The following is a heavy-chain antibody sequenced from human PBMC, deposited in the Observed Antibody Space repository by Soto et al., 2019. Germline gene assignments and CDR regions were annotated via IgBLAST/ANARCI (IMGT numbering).Heavy chain of an antibody. CDR3: ASPRQGNYDFLSGYYALDY. Sequence: PSETLSLTCTVSGASISSSLSYWGWVRHPPGKGLEWIVSFYYTGVTYSTYYNPSLKSRVTISVDTSKSQFSLNLRSVTAADTAVYYCASPRQGNYDFLSGYYALDYWGQGTLVTVSS. J-gene: IGHJ4*02. CDR2: FYYTGVT. D-gene: IGHD3-3*01. V-gene: IGHV4-39*01. CDR1: GASISSSLSY.